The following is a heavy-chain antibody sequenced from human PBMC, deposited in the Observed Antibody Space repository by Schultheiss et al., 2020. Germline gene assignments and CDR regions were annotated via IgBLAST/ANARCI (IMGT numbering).Heavy chain of an antibody. V-gene: IGHV3-73*01. Sequence: GESLKISCAASGFTFSGSAMHWVRQASGKGLEWVGRIRSKANSYATAYAASVKGRFTISRDDSKNTAYLQMNSLKTEDTAVYYCTRHVDTAMVRSRYSASMDYWGQGTLVTVSS. CDR1: GFTFSGSA. D-gene: IGHD5-18*01. CDR2: IRSKANSYAT. CDR3: TRHVDTAMVRSRYSASMDY. J-gene: IGHJ4*02.